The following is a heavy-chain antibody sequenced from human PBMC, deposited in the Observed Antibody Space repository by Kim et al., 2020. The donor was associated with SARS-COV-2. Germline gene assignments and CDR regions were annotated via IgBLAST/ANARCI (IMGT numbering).Heavy chain of an antibody. V-gene: IGHV4-34*01. CDR2: T. CDR3: ARVSDFWGGSS. D-gene: IGHD3-3*01. Sequence: TNYNPSLKSRVTISVDTSKNQFSLKLSSVTAADTAVYYCARVSDFWGGSSWGQGTLVTVSS. J-gene: IGHJ4*02.